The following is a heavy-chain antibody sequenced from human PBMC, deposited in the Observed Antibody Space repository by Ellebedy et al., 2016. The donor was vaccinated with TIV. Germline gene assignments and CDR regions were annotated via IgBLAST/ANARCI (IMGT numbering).Heavy chain of an antibody. Sequence: GESLKISCTGSGFTITDYTMSWIRQAPGKGLEWVSLITWDGGTTSYADSVRGRFTISRDNTKNSLYLQMNSLRPEDTAYYYCVRDYADSWGQGTLVTVSS. V-gene: IGHV3-43*01. CDR1: GFTITDYT. J-gene: IGHJ4*02. CDR2: ITWDGGTT. D-gene: IGHD4-17*01. CDR3: VRDYADS.